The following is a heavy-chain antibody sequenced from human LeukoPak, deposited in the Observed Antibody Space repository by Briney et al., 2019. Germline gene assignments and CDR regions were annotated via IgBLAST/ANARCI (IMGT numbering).Heavy chain of an antibody. CDR1: GLTFNNYA. CDR3: ARGNSINRHFYAIDV. D-gene: IGHD4-23*01. V-gene: IGHV3-30-3*01. J-gene: IGHJ6*02. Sequence: GGSLRLSCAASGLTFNNYAMYWVRQAPGKGLEWLASITSDGNKEFHADSVKGRFTISRDNFRSTLYLQMNSLRLEDTAIYYCARGNSINRHFYAIDVWGRGTTVTVSS. CDR2: ITSDGNKE.